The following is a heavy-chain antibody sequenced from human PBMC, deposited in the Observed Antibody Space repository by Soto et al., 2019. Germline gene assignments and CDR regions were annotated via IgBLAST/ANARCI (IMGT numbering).Heavy chain of an antibody. J-gene: IGHJ4*02. CDR3: VRQNTWIKLWPPFDY. D-gene: IGHD5-12*01. Sequence: PGESLKISCKASGYNFTSHWIGWVRQMPGQVLDWMGIIYPGDSDIRYSPSFQGQVTISADKSITTAYLQWSGLKASDTAIYYCVRQNTWIKLWPPFDYWGQGILVTVSS. CDR2: IYPGDSDI. CDR1: GYNFTSHW. V-gene: IGHV5-51*01.